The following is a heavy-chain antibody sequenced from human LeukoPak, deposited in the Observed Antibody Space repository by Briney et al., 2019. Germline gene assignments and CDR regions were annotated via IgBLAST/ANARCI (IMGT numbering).Heavy chain of an antibody. Sequence: SETLSLTCAVYGGSFSGYYWSWIRQPPGKGLEWIGEINHSGSTNYNTSLKSRVTISVDTSKNQFSLKLSSVTAADTAVYYCARRCVTVTTVLDFDYWGQGTLVTVSS. D-gene: IGHD4-17*01. J-gene: IGHJ4*02. CDR3: ARRCVTVTTVLDFDY. CDR1: GGSFSGYY. CDR2: INHSGST. V-gene: IGHV4-34*01.